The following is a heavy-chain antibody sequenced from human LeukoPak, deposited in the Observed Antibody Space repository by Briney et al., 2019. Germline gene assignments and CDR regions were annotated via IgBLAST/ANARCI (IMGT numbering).Heavy chain of an antibody. D-gene: IGHD3-22*01. CDR2: ISGSGGST. Sequence: GGSLRLSCAASGFTFSSYAMSWVRQAPGKGLEWVSAISGSGGSTYYADSVKGRFTISRDNSKNTLYLQMNSLRSEDTAVYYCARVREDYDSSGYYSVYYYGMDVWGQGTTVTVSS. CDR3: ARVREDYDSSGYYSVYYYGMDV. V-gene: IGHV3-23*01. J-gene: IGHJ6*02. CDR1: GFTFSSYA.